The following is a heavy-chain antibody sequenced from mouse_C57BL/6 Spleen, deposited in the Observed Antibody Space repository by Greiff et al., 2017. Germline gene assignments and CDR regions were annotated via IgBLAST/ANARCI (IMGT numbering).Heavy chain of an antibody. J-gene: IGHJ4*01. CDR3: ARTVVGDYYAMDY. CDR1: GYTFTSYW. D-gene: IGHD1-1*01. CDR2: IDPSDSYT. Sequence: QVQLQQPGAELVKPGASVKLSCKASGYTFTSYWMQWVKQRPGQGLEWIGEIDPSDSYTNYNQKFKGKATLTVDTSSSTAYMQLSSLTSEDSAVYYGARTVVGDYYAMDYWGQGTSVTVSS. V-gene: IGHV1-50*01.